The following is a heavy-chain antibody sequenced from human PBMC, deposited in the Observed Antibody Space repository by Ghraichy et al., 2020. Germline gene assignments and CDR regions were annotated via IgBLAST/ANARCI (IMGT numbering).Heavy chain of an antibody. Sequence: GGSLRLSCAASGFTFGPYNINWVRQAPGKGLEWVSYISGSSSTIYYAESVKGRFTISRDNAKNSLYLQMNSLRAEDTAVYYCARGPTVAHDAFDVWGQGKMVTVSS. J-gene: IGHJ3*01. CDR3: ARGPTVAHDAFDV. D-gene: IGHD4-23*01. CDR1: GFTFGPYN. V-gene: IGHV3-48*04. CDR2: ISGSSSTI.